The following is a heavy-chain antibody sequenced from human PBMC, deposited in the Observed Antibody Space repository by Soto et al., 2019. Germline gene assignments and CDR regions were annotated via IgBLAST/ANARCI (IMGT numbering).Heavy chain of an antibody. J-gene: IGHJ6*02. CDR3: AGSQGGSGYSYGKYYYYYGMDV. CDR1: GGSISSGGYY. D-gene: IGHD5-18*01. CDR2: IYYSGST. V-gene: IGHV4-31*03. Sequence: NPSETLSLTCTVSGGSISSGGYYWSWIRQHPGKGLEWIGYIYYSGSTYYNPSLKSRVTISVDTSKNQFSLKLSSVTAADTAVYYCAGSQGGSGYSYGKYYYYYGMDVWGQGTTVTVSS.